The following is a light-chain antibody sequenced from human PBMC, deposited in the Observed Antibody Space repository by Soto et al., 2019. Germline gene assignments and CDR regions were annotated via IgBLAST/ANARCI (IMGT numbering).Light chain of an antibody. CDR1: SSVVGSYNL. V-gene: IGLV2-23*02. J-gene: IGLJ1*01. CDR3: CSYAASSTYV. Sequence: QSALTQPASVSGSPGQSITISCTGTSSVVGSYNLVSWYQQHPGKAPKLIIYEVSKRPSGVSNRFSGSKSGNTASLTISGLQAEDEADYYCCSYAASSTYVFGTGTKVTVL. CDR2: EVS.